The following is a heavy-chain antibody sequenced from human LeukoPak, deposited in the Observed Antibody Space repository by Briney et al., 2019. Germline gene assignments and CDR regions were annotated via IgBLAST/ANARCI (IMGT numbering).Heavy chain of an antibody. CDR3: ARAGNYYTSGSYLGY. CDR2: ISSSSSYI. V-gene: IGHV3-21*01. CDR1: GFTFSSYS. Sequence: GGSLRLSCAASGFTFSSYSMNWVRQAPGKGLEWVSSISSSSSYIYYADSEKGRFTISRDNAKNSLYLQMNSLRAEDTAVYYCARAGNYYTSGSYLGYWGQGTLVTVSS. J-gene: IGHJ4*02. D-gene: IGHD3-10*01.